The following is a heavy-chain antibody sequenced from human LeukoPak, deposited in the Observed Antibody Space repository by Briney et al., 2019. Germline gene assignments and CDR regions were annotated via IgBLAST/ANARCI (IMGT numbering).Heavy chain of an antibody. V-gene: IGHV1-58*01. CDR2: IVVGSGNT. Sequence: SVKVSCKASGFTFTSSTVQWDRHARGQRLGWIGWIVVGSGNTNYAQKFQERVTITRDMSTSTAYMELSSLRSEDTAVYYCAATPRPDAFDIWGQGTMVSVSS. D-gene: IGHD1-1*01. CDR3: AATPRPDAFDI. CDR1: GFTFTSST. J-gene: IGHJ3*02.